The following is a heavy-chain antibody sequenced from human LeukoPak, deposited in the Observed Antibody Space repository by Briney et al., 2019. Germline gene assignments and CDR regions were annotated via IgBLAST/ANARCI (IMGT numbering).Heavy chain of an antibody. CDR2: IYYSGST. CDR3: ARDFGYSYGYDY. J-gene: IGHJ4*02. V-gene: IGHV4-30-4*01. CDR1: GGSISSGDYY. D-gene: IGHD5-18*01. Sequence: SETLSLTCTVSGGSISSGDYYWSWIRQPPGKGLEWIGYIYYSGSTYYNPSLKSRVTISVDTSKNQFSLKLGSVTAADTAVYYCARDFGYSYGYDYWGQGTLVTVSS.